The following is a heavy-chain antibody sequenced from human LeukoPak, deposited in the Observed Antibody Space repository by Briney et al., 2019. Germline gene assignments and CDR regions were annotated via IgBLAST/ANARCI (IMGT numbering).Heavy chain of an antibody. J-gene: IGHJ4*02. CDR1: GYTFTGYY. D-gene: IGHD5-12*01. CDR3: ARVGDSGYDFWFDY. V-gene: IGHV1-2*02. Sequence: ASVKVSYKASGYTFTGYYMHWVRQAPGQGLEWMGWINPNSGGTNYAQKFQGRVTMTRDTSISTAYMELSRLRSDDTAVYYCARVGDSGYDFWFDYWGQGTLVTVSS. CDR2: INPNSGGT.